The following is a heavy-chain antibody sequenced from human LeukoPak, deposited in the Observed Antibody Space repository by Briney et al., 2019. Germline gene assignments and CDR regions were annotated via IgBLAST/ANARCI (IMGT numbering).Heavy chain of an antibody. CDR3: ARGYFDSSGYSNPFDY. CDR2: IHYSGTT. D-gene: IGHD3-22*01. V-gene: IGHV4-59*01. CDR1: GGTISSSY. J-gene: IGHJ4*02. Sequence: SETLSLTCSVSGGTISSSYWSWMRQPPGKGLEWIGNIHYSGTTKYNPSLQSRVTISVDTSKNQFSLNLRSVTAADTAVYYCARGYFDSSGYSNPFDYWGQGTLVTVSS.